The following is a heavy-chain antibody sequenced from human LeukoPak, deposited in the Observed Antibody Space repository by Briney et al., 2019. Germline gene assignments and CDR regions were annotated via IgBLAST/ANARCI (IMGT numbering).Heavy chain of an antibody. J-gene: IGHJ3*02. CDR3: TRDRNDYGGPDAFNI. Sequence: PGGSLRLSCAASGFTFSDFAMNWARQAPGKGLEWVSSITRVSTYTYYSESVQGRFTISRDNHKDLLYLQLNSLRGDDSGIYYCTRDRNDYGGPDAFNIWGQRTVVTVSS. V-gene: IGHV3-21*01. D-gene: IGHD4-17*01. CDR1: GFTFSDFA. CDR2: ITRVSTYT.